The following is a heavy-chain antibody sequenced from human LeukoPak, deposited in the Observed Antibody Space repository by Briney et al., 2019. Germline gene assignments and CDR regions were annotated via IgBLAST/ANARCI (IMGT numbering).Heavy chain of an antibody. Sequence: PSETLSLTCSVSGGSISSSSYYWGWIRQPPGKGLEWVSYISSSGSTIYYADSVKGRFTISRDNAKNSLYLQMNSLRAEDTAVYYCARDKYYYDSGNSLRFDHWGQGTLVTASS. J-gene: IGHJ4*02. CDR1: GGSISSSSYY. CDR3: ARDKYYYDSGNSLRFDH. D-gene: IGHD3-10*01. CDR2: ISSSGSTI. V-gene: IGHV3-11*01.